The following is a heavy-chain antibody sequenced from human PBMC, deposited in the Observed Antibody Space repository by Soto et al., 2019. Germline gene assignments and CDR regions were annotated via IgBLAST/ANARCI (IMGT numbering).Heavy chain of an antibody. CDR1: GGSFSCYY. Sequence: SGPLSLTCAVYGGSFSCYYWSWIRQPPGKGLEWIGEINHSGSTNYNPSLKSRVTISVDTSKNQFSLKLSSVTAADTAVYYCASMGRYFDWLSNSPYYYYYGMDVWGQGTTVTVSS. D-gene: IGHD3-9*01. J-gene: IGHJ6*02. CDR3: ASMGRYFDWLSNSPYYYYYGMDV. V-gene: IGHV4-34*01. CDR2: INHSGST.